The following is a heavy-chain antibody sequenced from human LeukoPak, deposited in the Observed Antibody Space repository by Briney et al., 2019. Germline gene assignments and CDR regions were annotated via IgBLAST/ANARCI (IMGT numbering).Heavy chain of an antibody. CDR3: AKEGSYYDILTGSQIPFDP. D-gene: IGHD3-9*01. J-gene: IGHJ5*02. CDR2: ISGSGGST. CDR1: GFTFSTYS. V-gene: IGHV3-23*01. Sequence: GGSLRLSCLASGFTFSTYSLSWVRQAPGKGLEWVSAISGSGGSTYYADSVKGRFTISRDNSKNTLYLQMNSLRAEDTAVYYCAKEGSYYDILTGSQIPFDPWGQGTLVTVSS.